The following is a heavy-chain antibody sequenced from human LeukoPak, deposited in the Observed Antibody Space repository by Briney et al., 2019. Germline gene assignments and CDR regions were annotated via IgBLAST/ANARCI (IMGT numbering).Heavy chain of an antibody. D-gene: IGHD3-10*01. CDR3: ARFAMVRGVGRLYFDY. V-gene: IGHV3-21*01. Sequence: KAGGSLRLSCAASGFTFSSYSMNWVRQAPGKGLEWVSSISSSSSYIYYADSVKGRFTISRDNAKNSLYLQMNSLRAEDTAVYYCARFAMVRGVGRLYFDYWGQGTLVTVSS. J-gene: IGHJ4*02. CDR1: GFTFSSYS. CDR2: ISSSSSYI.